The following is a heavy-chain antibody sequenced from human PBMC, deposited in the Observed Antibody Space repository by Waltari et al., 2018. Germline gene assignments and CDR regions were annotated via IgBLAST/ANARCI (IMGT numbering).Heavy chain of an antibody. CDR3: AKNAALWQAFFDY. CDR2: ISPAGDSM. V-gene: IGHV3-23*01. Sequence: EVQLLESGGGLVQPGGSLRLSGVASGFTFSSYAMTWVRQAPGKGPEWVSAISPAGDSMYYRDSVKGRFTISRDNSRNMLDLQMNSLRVEDAALYYCAKNAALWQAFFDYWGQGTLVTVSS. CDR1: GFTFSSYA. J-gene: IGHJ4*02. D-gene: IGHD2-21*01.